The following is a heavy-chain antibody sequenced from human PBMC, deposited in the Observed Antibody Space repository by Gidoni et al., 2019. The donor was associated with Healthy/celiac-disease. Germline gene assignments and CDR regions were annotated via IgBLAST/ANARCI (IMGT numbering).Heavy chain of an antibody. J-gene: IGHJ6*02. CDR2: IYYSGST. V-gene: IGHV4-59*01. CDR1: GGSLSSYY. Sequence: QVQLHESGPGLVMPSATLSLTCTVSGGSLSSYYWSWIRQPPGKGLVWIGYIYYSGSTNYNPSLKSRVTISVETSKNQFSRKLSSVTAADTAVYYGARESVVDGSGPYDYYGMDVWGQGTTVTVSS. CDR3: ARESVVDGSGPYDYYGMDV. D-gene: IGHD3-10*01.